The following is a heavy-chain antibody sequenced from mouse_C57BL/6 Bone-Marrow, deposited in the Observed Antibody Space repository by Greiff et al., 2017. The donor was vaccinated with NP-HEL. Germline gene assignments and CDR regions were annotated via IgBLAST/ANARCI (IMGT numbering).Heavy chain of an antibody. V-gene: IGHV1-72*01. CDR1: GYTFTSYW. CDR3: ARARYYAMDY. Sequence: QVQLQQPGAELVKPGASVKLSCKASGYTFTSYWMHWVKQRPGRGLEWIRRIDPNSGGTKYNEKFKSKATLTVDKPSSTAYMQLSSLTSEDSAVYYCARARYYAMDYWGQGTSVTVSS. CDR2: IDPNSGGT. J-gene: IGHJ4*01.